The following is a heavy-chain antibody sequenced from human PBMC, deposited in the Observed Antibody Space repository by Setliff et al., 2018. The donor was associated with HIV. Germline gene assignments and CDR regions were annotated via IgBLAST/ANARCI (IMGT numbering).Heavy chain of an antibody. CDR1: GYTFSSYG. D-gene: IGHD3-3*01. CDR3: ARGYYNFWSGYYDSRFPNPIDAFDI. V-gene: IGHV1-18*01. J-gene: IGHJ3*02. CDR2: ISAYNGNT. Sequence: ASVKVSCKASGYTFSSYGISWVRQAPGQGVEWMGWISAYNGNTNYAQKLQGRVTMTTDTSTSTAYMELRSLRSDDTAVYYCARGYYNFWSGYYDSRFPNPIDAFDIWGQGTMVTRLL.